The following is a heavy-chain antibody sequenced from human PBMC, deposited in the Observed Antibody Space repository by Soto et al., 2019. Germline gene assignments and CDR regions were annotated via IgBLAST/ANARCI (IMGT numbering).Heavy chain of an antibody. CDR2: IYYSGST. V-gene: IGHV4-31*03. D-gene: IGHD1-20*01. J-gene: IGHJ4*02. Sequence: PSETLSLTCTVSGGSISSGGYYWSWIRQHPGKGLEWIGYIYYSGSTYYNPSLKSRVTISVDTSKNQFSLKLSSVTAADTAVYYCARMMYNLYYFDYWGQGTLVTVSS. CDR3: ARMMYNLYYFDY. CDR1: GGSISSGGYY.